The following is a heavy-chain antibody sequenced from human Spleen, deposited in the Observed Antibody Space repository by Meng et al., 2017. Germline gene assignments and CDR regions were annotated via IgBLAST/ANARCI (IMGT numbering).Heavy chain of an antibody. J-gene: IGHJ6*02. V-gene: IGHV1-69*01. CDR1: GGAFRTYV. Sequence: QGQVGQFWAGGKKPGSSVKVSRKASGGAFRTYVINWVRQAPGQGLEWMGGIIPIFGTGHYAQKFQGRLTLTADASTSTAYMDLSSLRSEDTAVYYCARAGREYYYDNSGWGMDVWGQGTTVTVSS. D-gene: IGHD3-22*01. CDR2: IIPIFGTG. CDR3: ARAGREYYYDNSGWGMDV.